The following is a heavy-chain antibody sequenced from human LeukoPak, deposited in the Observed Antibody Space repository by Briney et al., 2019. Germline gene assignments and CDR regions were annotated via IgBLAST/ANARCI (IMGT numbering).Heavy chain of an antibody. CDR2: IYWSDEK. CDR3: GHQTWGSSVDY. J-gene: IGHJ4*02. V-gene: IGHV2-5*01. Sequence: SGPTLVNPTQTLTLTCSFSGFSLSTSGMGVGWIRQPPGKALEWLALIYWSDEKSYSPSLNSRPTITKDTSKNQVVLMMTNMDPVDTATYYCGHQTWGSSVDYWGQGTLVTVSS. CDR1: GFSLSTSGMG. D-gene: IGHD5/OR15-5a*01.